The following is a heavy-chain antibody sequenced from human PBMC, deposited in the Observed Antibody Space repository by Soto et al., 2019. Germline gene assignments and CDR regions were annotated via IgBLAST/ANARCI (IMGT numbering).Heavy chain of an antibody. Sequence: QLQLQESGPGLVKPSETLSLTCTVSGGSISGYYWSWIRQPPGKGLEWIAYIHYSGGSNSNPSLKSRVTISVDTSRNQFSLKLTSVTAADTAVYYCARHSNEYRKSLDYWGQGTLVTVSS. CDR3: ARHSNEYRKSLDY. CDR1: GGSISGYY. D-gene: IGHD1-1*01. CDR2: IHYSGGS. J-gene: IGHJ4*02. V-gene: IGHV4-59*08.